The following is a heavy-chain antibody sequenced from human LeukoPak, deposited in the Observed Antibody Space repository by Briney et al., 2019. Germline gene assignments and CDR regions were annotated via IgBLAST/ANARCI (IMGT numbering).Heavy chain of an antibody. CDR3: ASLAAAGTWWFDP. CDR1: GGSISSGGYY. CDR2: IYHSGST. J-gene: IGHJ5*02. V-gene: IGHV4-30-2*01. Sequence: PSQTLSLTCTVSGGSISSGGYYWSWIRQPPGKGLEWIGYIYHSGSTYYNPSLKSRVTISVDRSKNQFSLKLSSVTAADTAVYYCASLAAAGTWWFDPWGQGTLVTVSS. D-gene: IGHD6-13*01.